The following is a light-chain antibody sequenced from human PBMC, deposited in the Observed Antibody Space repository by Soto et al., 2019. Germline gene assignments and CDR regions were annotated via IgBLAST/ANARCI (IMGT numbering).Light chain of an antibody. CDR2: DVS. CDR1: SSDVGGYNY. Sequence: QSVLTQPASVSGSPGQSITISCTGTSSDVGGYNYVSWYQHHPGKAPKLMIYDVSNRPSGVSNRFSGSKSGNTASLSFSGLQPEDEADYYCCSYAGSAYVFGTGTKVTVL. V-gene: IGLV2-14*03. CDR3: CSYAGSAYV. J-gene: IGLJ1*01.